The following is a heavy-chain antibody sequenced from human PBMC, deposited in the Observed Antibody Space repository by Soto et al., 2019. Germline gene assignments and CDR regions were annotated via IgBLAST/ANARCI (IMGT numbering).Heavy chain of an antibody. CDR3: ASQQWLVLGWFDP. J-gene: IGHJ5*02. D-gene: IGHD6-19*01. CDR2: MYYSGST. Sequence: QVQLQESGPGLVKPSETLSLTCTVSGDSISSYYWSWIRQPPGKGLEWIGYMYYSGSTNYIPSLKSRVTMSVDSSKNQFSLKLSSVTAADTAVYYCASQQWLVLGWFDPWGQGTLVTVSS. V-gene: IGHV4-59*01. CDR1: GDSISSYY.